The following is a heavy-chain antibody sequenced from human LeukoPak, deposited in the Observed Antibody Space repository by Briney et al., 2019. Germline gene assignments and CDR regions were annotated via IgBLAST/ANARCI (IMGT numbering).Heavy chain of an antibody. J-gene: IGHJ4*02. CDR1: GYTFTGYH. CDR2: IQSDSGDT. Sequence: ASVKVSCKTTGYTFTGYHLHWVRQAPGQGLEWMAWIQSDSGDTNYAQKFQGRVTVTRDKFTRTSYIEVDRLSSDDTAVYYCARDLTGDLYTFFDYWGQGTLVTVSS. CDR3: ARDLTGDLYTFFDY. V-gene: IGHV1-2*02. D-gene: IGHD3-16*02.